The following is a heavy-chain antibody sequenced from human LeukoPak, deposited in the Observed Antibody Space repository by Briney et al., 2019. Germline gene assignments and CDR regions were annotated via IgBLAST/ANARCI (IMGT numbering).Heavy chain of an antibody. Sequence: KPGGSLRLSCRTSGFTFSTHSMNWVRQAPGKGLEWDASSRSYSGDIYYADSVKGRFTISRDNAKNTLYLQMNSLRADDTAIYYCARAKDMDWGQGTLVTVSS. CDR1: GFTFSTHS. CDR2: SRSYSGDI. V-gene: IGHV3-21*01. J-gene: IGHJ4*02. CDR3: ARAKDMD.